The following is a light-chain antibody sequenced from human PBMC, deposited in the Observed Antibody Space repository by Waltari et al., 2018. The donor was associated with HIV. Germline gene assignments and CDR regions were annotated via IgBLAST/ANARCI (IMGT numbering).Light chain of an antibody. CDR2: TAS. CDR1: EGISRF. J-gene: IGKJ2*01. V-gene: IGKV1-9*01. CDR3: QQFKSYPFT. Sequence: DIHLTQSPAYLSASVGDRVTLTCRASEGISRFLAWYQQEPGKAPKLLIYTASTLQSGVPSRFSGSGSGTELTLTVTSLQPEDFATYYCQQFKSYPFTFGQGTELGIK.